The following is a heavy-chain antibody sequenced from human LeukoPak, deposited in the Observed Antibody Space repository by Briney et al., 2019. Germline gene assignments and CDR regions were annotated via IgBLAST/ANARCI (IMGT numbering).Heavy chain of an antibody. CDR1: GGSISSGGYS. Sequence: SQTLSLTRAVSGGSISSGGYSWSWIRQPPGKGLEWIGYIYHSGSTYYNPSLKSRVTISVDRSKNQFSLKLSSVTAADTAVYYCARGGGYYDSSGYYHEPLFDYWGQGTLVTVSS. V-gene: IGHV4-30-2*01. D-gene: IGHD3-22*01. CDR2: IYHSGST. J-gene: IGHJ4*02. CDR3: ARGGGYYDSSGYYHEPLFDY.